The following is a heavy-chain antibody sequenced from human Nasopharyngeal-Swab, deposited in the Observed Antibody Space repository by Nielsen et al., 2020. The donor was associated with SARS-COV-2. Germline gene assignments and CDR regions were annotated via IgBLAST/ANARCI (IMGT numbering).Heavy chain of an antibody. CDR3: ASGQCINGVCNPTDGLDV. D-gene: IGHD2-8*01. J-gene: IGHJ6*02. V-gene: IGHV1-45*02. CDR1: GFSITYRF. Sequence: SVTVSCKASGFSITYRFLHWMRQAPGQALERMGWITPFNGNAKYAQKFQGRVSITRDGSRTTASLELSSLRPDDTAMYFCASGQCINGVCNPTDGLDVWGQGTSVTVS. CDR2: ITPFNGNA.